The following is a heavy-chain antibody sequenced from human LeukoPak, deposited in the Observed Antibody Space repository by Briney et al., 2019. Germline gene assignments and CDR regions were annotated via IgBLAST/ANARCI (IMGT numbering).Heavy chain of an antibody. V-gene: IGHV4-39*02. Sequence: PSETLSLTCAVSGGSISSSDYHWGWIRQPPGKGLEWIGSIFYTGTTYYDPSLRSRVTISVDTSKNQFSLKLSSVTAADTAVYYCARDCGYGNHDCRGQGTLVTVSS. CDR1: GGSISSSDYH. D-gene: IGHD5-12*01. J-gene: IGHJ4*02. CDR2: IFYTGTT. CDR3: ARDCGYGNHDC.